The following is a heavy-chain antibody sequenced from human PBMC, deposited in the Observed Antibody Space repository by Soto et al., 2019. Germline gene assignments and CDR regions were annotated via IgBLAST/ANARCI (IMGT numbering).Heavy chain of an antibody. J-gene: IGHJ6*03. CDR3: ARIIEGSAIAARPSYYYYMDV. D-gene: IGHD6-6*01. Sequence: PSETLALTSAVYGGSFRGYYWSWIRQPPGKGLEWIGEINHSGSTNYNPSLKSRVTISVDTSKNQFSLKLSSVTAADTAVYYCARIIEGSAIAARPSYYYYMDVWGKGTTVTVSS. CDR2: INHSGST. CDR1: GGSFRGYY. V-gene: IGHV4-34*01.